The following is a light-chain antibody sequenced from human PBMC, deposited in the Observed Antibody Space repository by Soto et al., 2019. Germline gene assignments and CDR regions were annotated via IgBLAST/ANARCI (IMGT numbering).Light chain of an antibody. V-gene: IGKV3-15*01. CDR3: QQYNNWSYT. CDR2: GAS. J-gene: IGKJ2*01. Sequence: EIVMTQSPATLSVSPEERATLSCRASQSVSSNLAWYQQKPGQAPRLLIYGASTRATGIPARFSGSGSGTEFTLTISSLLSEDFAVYYCQQYNNWSYTFGQGTK. CDR1: QSVSSN.